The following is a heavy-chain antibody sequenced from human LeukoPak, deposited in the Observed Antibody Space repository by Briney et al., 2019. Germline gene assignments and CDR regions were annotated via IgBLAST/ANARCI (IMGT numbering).Heavy chain of an antibody. CDR2: ISSSSSNI. CDR3: ASDRSGYDDFWSGYYTNYFDP. V-gene: IGHV3-48*01. J-gene: IGHJ5*02. D-gene: IGHD3-3*01. Sequence: PGGSLRLSCAPSGFTLSSYNMNWVRQAPGRGLEGVSYISSSSSNIYYADSVKGRFTISRDNAKNSLYLQMNSLRAEETAVYYCASDRSGYDDFWSGYYTNYFDPWGQGTLVTVSS. CDR1: GFTLSSYN.